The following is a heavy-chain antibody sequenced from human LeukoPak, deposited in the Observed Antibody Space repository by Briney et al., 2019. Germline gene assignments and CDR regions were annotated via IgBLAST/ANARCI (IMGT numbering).Heavy chain of an antibody. CDR3: ARSRSGFSYGPDAFDI. D-gene: IGHD5-18*01. CDR2: ISSSGSYI. Sequence: GGSLRLSCAASGFTFSRNGMNWVRQAPGKGLEWVASISSSGSYIYYAESVKGRFTISRDNAKNSLSLQMNSLRVEDTAVFYCARSRSGFSYGPDAFDIWGQGTMVTVSS. CDR1: GFTFSRNG. J-gene: IGHJ3*02. V-gene: IGHV3-21*01.